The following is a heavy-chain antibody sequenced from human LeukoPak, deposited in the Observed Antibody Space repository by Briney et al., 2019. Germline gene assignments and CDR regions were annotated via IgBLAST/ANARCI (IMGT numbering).Heavy chain of an antibody. D-gene: IGHD6-13*01. V-gene: IGHV4-30-2*05. J-gene: IGHJ4*02. CDR1: GGSISSGGYS. Sequence: PSETLSLSCAVSGGSISSGGYSWSWIRQPPGKGLEWIGYIYHSGSTYYNPSLKSRVTISVDTSKNQFSLKLSSVTAADTAVYYCASFGPTRGGVAAASFDYWGQGTLVTVSS. CDR3: ASFGPTRGGVAAASFDY. CDR2: IYHSGST.